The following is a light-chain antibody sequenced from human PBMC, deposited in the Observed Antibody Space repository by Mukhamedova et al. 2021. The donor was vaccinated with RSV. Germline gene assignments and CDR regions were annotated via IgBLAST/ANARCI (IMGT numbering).Light chain of an antibody. CDR2: SAS. CDR3: LQDSNYPLT. Sequence: WYQRRVHGKAPKLLIYSASSLQSGVPSRFSGTGSGTDFTLTISSLQPEDFATYYFLQDSNYPLTFGGGTRVEI. J-gene: IGKJ4*01. V-gene: IGKV1-6*01.